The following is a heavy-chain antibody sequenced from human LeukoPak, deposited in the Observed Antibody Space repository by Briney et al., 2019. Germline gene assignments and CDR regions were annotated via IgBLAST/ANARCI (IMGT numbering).Heavy chain of an antibody. CDR1: GGTFSSYA. CDR2: ISAYNGNT. D-gene: IGHD5-12*01. V-gene: IGHV1-18*01. Sequence: ASVKVSCKASGGTFSSYAISWVRQAPGQGLEWMGWISAYNGNTNYAQKLQGRVTMTTDTSTSTAYMELRSLRSDDTAVYYCARRATRNAFDIWGQGTMVTVSS. J-gene: IGHJ3*02. CDR3: ARRATRNAFDI.